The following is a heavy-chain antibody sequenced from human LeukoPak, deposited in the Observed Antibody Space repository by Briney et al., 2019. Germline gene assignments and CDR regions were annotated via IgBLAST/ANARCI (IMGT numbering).Heavy chain of an antibody. V-gene: IGHV3-21*01. CDR2: ISSSISYI. CDR3: ARGYYDYVWGSLRTPDAFDI. CDR1: GFTFSSYS. J-gene: IGHJ3*02. D-gene: IGHD3-16*01. Sequence: GGSLRLSCAASGFTFSSYSMNWVRQAPGKGLEWVSSISSSISYIYYADSVKGRFTISRDNAKNSLYLQMNSLRAEDTAVYYCARGYYDYVWGSLRTPDAFDIWGQGTMVTVSS.